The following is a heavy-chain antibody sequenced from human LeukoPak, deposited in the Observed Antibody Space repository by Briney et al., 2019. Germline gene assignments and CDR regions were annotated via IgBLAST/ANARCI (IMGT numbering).Heavy chain of an antibody. CDR3: ARIIVGTTDLNAFDI. CDR1: GFTFSTYW. Sequence: GGSLRLSCAASGFTFSTYWMSWVRQAPGKGLEWVSVIYSGGSTYYADSVKGRFTISRDNSKNTLYLQMNSLRAEDTAVYYCARIIVGTTDLNAFDIWGQGTMVTVSS. CDR2: IYSGGST. D-gene: IGHD1-26*01. J-gene: IGHJ3*02. V-gene: IGHV3-66*01.